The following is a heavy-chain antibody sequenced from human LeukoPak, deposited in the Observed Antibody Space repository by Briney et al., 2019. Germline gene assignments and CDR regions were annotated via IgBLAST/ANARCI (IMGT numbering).Heavy chain of an antibody. CDR2: IYSGGGT. Sequence: PGGSLRLSCAASGFTVSSNYMSWVRQAPGKGLEWVSVIYSGGGTYYADSVKGRFTISRDNSKNTLFLQMNSLRAEDTAVFYCAKADGSGNYYNVFDSWGQGTLVTVSS. CDR1: GFTVSSNY. J-gene: IGHJ4*02. D-gene: IGHD3-10*01. V-gene: IGHV3-53*01. CDR3: AKADGSGNYYNVFDS.